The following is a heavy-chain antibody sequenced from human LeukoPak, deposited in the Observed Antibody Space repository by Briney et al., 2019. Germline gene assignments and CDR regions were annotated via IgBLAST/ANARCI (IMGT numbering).Heavy chain of an antibody. CDR3: ARDRLGYCSGGSCQMA. D-gene: IGHD2-15*01. V-gene: IGHV4-30-4*01. CDR1: GGSISSGDYY. J-gene: IGHJ5*02. Sequence: SQTLSLTCTVSGGSISSGDYYWSWHRQPPGMGLEWLGYSCYSGSNYYNPTLKSRVTISVDTSKNQFSLKLSSVTAADTAVYDCARDRLGYCSGGSCQMAWGQGTLATVSS. CDR2: SCYSGSN.